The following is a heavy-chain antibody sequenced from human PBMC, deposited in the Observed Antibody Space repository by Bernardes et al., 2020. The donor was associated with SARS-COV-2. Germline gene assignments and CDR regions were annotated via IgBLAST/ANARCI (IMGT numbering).Heavy chain of an antibody. CDR3: ARGFGGSYWYFDL. J-gene: IGHJ2*01. CDR1: GFTFSSYG. Sequence: GGSLRLSCAASGFTFSSYGMHWVRQAPGKGLEWVAVISYDGSNKYYADSVKGRFTISRDNSKNTLYLQMNSLRAEDTAVYYCARGFGGSYWYFDLWGRGTLVTVSS. D-gene: IGHD1-26*01. CDR2: ISYDGSNK. V-gene: IGHV3-30*03.